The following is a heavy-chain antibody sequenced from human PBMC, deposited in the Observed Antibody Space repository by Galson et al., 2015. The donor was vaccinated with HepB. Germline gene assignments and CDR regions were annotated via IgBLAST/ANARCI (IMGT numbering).Heavy chain of an antibody. CDR2: IIPILGIA. Sequence: SVKVSCKASGGTYSSYTISWVRQAPGQGLEWMGRIIPILGIANYAQKFQGRVTITADKSTSTAYMELSSLRSEDTAVYYCARDTSGSGSYYYGMDVWGQGTTDTVSS. D-gene: IGHD3-10*01. CDR3: ARDTSGSGSYYYGMDV. CDR1: GGTYSSYT. J-gene: IGHJ6*02. V-gene: IGHV1-69*04.